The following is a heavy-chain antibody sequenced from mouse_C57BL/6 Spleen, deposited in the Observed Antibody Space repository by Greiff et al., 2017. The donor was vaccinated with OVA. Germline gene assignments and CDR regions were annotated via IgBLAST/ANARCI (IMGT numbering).Heavy chain of an antibody. Sequence: QVQLQQPGAELVRPGTSVKVSCKASGYAFTNYLIEWVKQRPGQGLEWIGVINPGSGGTNYNEKFKGKATLTADKSSSTAYMQLSSLTSEDSAVYFCARERTDYYGSSHYFDYWGQGTTLTVSS. CDR1: GYAFTNYL. CDR2: INPGSGGT. D-gene: IGHD1-1*01. J-gene: IGHJ2*01. CDR3: ARERTDYYGSSHYFDY. V-gene: IGHV1-54*01.